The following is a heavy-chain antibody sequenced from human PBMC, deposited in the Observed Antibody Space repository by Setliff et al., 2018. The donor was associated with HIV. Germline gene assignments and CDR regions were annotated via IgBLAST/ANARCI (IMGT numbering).Heavy chain of an antibody. J-gene: IGHJ4*02. CDR3: AKGPPLVISLPDF. CDR2: IIPIFGTA. Sequence: SVKVSCKAPGGTFSNYAISWVRQAPGQGLEWMGGIIPIFGTAHYAQRFQGRVTITADESTNTAYMELSSLISEDTALYYCAKGPPLVISLPDFWGQGTLVTVSS. V-gene: IGHV1-69*13. CDR1: GGTFSNYA. D-gene: IGHD3-9*01.